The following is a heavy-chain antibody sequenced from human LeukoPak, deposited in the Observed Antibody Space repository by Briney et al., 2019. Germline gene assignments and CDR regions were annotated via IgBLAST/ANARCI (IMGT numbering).Heavy chain of an antibody. CDR2: ISSSGSTI. CDR1: GFTFSSYE. Sequence: GGSLRLSCAASGFTFSSYEMNWVRQAPGKGLEWVSYISSSGSTIYYADSVKGRFTISRDNAKNSLYLQMNSLGPEDTAVYYCAKDTYYYDSSGYYYWGQGTLVTVSS. V-gene: IGHV3-48*03. D-gene: IGHD3-22*01. CDR3: AKDTYYYDSSGYYY. J-gene: IGHJ4*02.